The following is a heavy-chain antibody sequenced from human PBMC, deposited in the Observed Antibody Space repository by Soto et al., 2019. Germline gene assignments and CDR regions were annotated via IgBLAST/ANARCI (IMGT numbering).Heavy chain of an antibody. J-gene: IGHJ4*02. CDR2: MSVGGGST. Sequence: VQLLESGGGLVQPGGSLRLSCAASGLAFTNYAMSWVRQAPGKGLEWVSSMSVGGGSTYYADSVKGRFTISRDISKNTLYLQMNSLTAEDTAVYYCAKPPEVAAARGFFDYWGRGTLVTVSS. D-gene: IGHD6-19*01. V-gene: IGHV3-23*01. CDR3: AKPPEVAAARGFFDY. CDR1: GLAFTNYA.